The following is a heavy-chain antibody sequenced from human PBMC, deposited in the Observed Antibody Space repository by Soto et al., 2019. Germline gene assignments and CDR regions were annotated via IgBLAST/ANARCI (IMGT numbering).Heavy chain of an antibody. D-gene: IGHD2-2*01. CDR2: INPNSGGT. V-gene: IGHV1-2*04. J-gene: IGHJ5*02. Sequence: GASVKVSCKASGYTFTGYYMHWVRQAPGQGLEWMGWINPNSGGTNYAQKYKGWVTMTRDTSISTAYMELSRLRSDDTAVYYCAREIAGYCSSTSCSGNWFDPWGQGTLVTVSS. CDR3: AREIAGYCSSTSCSGNWFDP. CDR1: GYTFTGYY.